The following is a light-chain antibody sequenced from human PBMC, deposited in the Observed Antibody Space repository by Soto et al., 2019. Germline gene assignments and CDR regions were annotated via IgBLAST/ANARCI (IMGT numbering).Light chain of an antibody. V-gene: IGKV1-33*01. CDR2: DAS. J-gene: IGKJ4*01. CDR3: QQYDNLSLT. Sequence: DIQMTQSPSSLSASVGDRVTITCQASQDISNYLNWYQQKPGKAPKLLLFDASNMETGVPSRFSGSGSGTDFTFTISSLQPADIATYYCQQYDNLSLTFGGGTKVEIK. CDR1: QDISNY.